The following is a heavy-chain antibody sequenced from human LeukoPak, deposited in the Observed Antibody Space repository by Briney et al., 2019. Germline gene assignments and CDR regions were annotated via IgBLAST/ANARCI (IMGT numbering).Heavy chain of an antibody. D-gene: IGHD1-26*01. J-gene: IGHJ6*02. CDR3: ARGGRSSYGMDV. CDR2: IYPSDSDT. CDR1: GYIYSNHW. Sequence: GESLKISCKGSGYIYSNHWIGCVRQMPGKGLEWMGIIYPSDSDTRYNPSFQGQVIISADKSISTAYLQWSSVKASDTAMYYCARGGRSSYGMDVWGQGTTVTVSS. V-gene: IGHV5-51*01.